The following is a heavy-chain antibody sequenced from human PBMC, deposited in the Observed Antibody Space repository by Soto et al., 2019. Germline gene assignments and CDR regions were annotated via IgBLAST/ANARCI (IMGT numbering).Heavy chain of an antibody. CDR2: ISTGNGNT. D-gene: IGHD2-2*01. CDR3: ARTDCSSTSCYNYYYYGMDV. CDR1: GYTFTDYA. Sequence: ASVKVSCKASGYTFTDYAMHWVRQAPGQRLEWMGWISTGNGNTKYSQKFQGRVTITRDTSATTAYMELSSLRSEDSAVFYCARTDCSSTSCYNYYYYGMDVWGQGTTVTVSS. V-gene: IGHV1-3*04. J-gene: IGHJ6*02.